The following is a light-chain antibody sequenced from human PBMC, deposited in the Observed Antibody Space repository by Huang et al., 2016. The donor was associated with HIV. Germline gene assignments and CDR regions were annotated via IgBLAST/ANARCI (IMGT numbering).Light chain of an antibody. J-gene: IGKJ2*01. V-gene: IGKV4-1*01. CDR1: QSSLYSSSNKNY. Sequence: DIVMTQSPDSLAVSLGERATINCKSSQSSLYSSSNKNYLAWYQQKPGQPPKLLIYWASTRESGVPDRFSGSGSGTDFTLTISSLQAEDVAVYYCQQYYSAPQTFGQGTKLEIK. CDR3: QQYYSAPQT. CDR2: WAS.